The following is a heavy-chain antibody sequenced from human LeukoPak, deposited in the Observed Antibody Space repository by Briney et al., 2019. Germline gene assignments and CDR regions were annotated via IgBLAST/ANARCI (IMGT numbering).Heavy chain of an antibody. D-gene: IGHD4-17*01. Sequence: GGSMKVSCKASGYTFTSYYMHWVRQAPGQGLEWMGIINPSGGSTSYAQKFQGRVTMTRDTSTSTVYMELSSLRSEDTAVYYCARGPTTVTTGLRYFDYWGQGTLVTVSS. CDR3: ARGPTTVTTGLRYFDY. CDR1: GYTFTSYY. V-gene: IGHV1-46*01. J-gene: IGHJ4*02. CDR2: INPSGGST.